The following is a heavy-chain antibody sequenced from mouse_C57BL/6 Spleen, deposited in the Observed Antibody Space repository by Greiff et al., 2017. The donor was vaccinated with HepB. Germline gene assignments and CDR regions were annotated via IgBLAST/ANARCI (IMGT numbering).Heavy chain of an antibody. CDR1: GYTFTSYW. V-gene: IGHV1-50*01. CDR2: IDPSDSYT. J-gene: IGHJ1*03. CDR3: ARSAATTVVADWYFDV. Sequence: QVQLQQPGAELVKPGASVKLSCKASGYTFTSYWMQWVKQRPGQGLEWIGEIDPSDSYTNYNQKFKGKATLTVDTSSSTAYMQLYSLTSEDSAVYYCARSAATTVVADWYFDVWGTGTTVTVSS. D-gene: IGHD1-1*01.